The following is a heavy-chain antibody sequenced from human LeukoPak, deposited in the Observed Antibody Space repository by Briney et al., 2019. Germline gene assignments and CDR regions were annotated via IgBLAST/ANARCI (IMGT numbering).Heavy chain of an antibody. J-gene: IGHJ4*02. CDR2: IYYSGST. V-gene: IGHV4-59*01. D-gene: IGHD6-19*01. Sequence: SETLSLTCTVSGGSISSYSGGWIRHPQGKGLEWIGYIYYSGSTNYNPSLKSRVTISVDTSKNQFSLKLSSVTAADTAVYYCARAYSSGWYIDWGQGTLVTVSS. CDR1: GGSISSYS. CDR3: ARAYSSGWYID.